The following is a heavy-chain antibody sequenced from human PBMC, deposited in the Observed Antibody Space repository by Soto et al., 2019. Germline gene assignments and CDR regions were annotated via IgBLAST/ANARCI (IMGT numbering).Heavy chain of an antibody. CDR2: IYWDDDK. D-gene: IGHD5-18*01. Sequence: QITLKESGPTLVKPTQTLTLTCTFSGFSLSTSGVGVGWIRQPPGKALEWLALIYWDDDKRYSPSLTSRLTLTKDTSKNQVVLTMTNMDPVETATYYCAHSGYSYGGIDYWGQGTLVTVSS. V-gene: IGHV2-5*02. J-gene: IGHJ4*02. CDR1: GFSLSTSGVG. CDR3: AHSGYSYGGIDY.